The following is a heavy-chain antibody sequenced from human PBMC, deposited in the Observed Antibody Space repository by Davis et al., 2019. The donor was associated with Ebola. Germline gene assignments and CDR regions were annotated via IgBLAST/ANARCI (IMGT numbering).Heavy chain of an antibody. J-gene: IGHJ4*02. CDR3: ASDGVPAALDL. V-gene: IGHV3-23*01. D-gene: IGHD2-2*01. CDR2: FSASEGHT. CDR1: GFTFSNYD. Sequence: GESLKISCAASGFTFSNYDMSWVRHVPGKGLEWVSTFSASEGHTHYSDSVRGRFTISRDNSKNTLYLQMNSLRAEDTAVYYCASDGVPAALDLWGQGTLVTVSS.